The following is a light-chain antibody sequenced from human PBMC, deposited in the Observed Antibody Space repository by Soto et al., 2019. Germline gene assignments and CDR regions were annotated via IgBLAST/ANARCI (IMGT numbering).Light chain of an antibody. J-gene: IGKJ4*01. CDR3: QQRSDWPPFT. Sequence: EIVLTQSPATLSLSPGERATLSCRASRSVSIYLAWYQQKPGQAPRLLIYDASNRATGIPARFSGSGSGTDFTLTISSLEPEDFAVYYCQQRSDWPPFTFGGGTKVEIK. CDR2: DAS. CDR1: RSVSIY. V-gene: IGKV3-11*01.